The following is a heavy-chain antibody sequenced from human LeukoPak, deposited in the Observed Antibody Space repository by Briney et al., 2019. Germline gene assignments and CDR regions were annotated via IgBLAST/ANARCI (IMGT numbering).Heavy chain of an antibody. V-gene: IGHV3-11*04. D-gene: IGHD3-22*01. CDR3: ARDPRYSYDDSGTFDS. Sequence: GGSLRLSCAASGFTFSDYYMAWIRQAPGKGLEWVSYISRSISTIHYADSVKGRFTISRDNAKNSLYLQMNSLRAEDTAIYYCARDPRYSYDDSGTFDSWGQGTLVIVSS. J-gene: IGHJ4*02. CDR1: GFTFSDYY. CDR2: ISRSISTI.